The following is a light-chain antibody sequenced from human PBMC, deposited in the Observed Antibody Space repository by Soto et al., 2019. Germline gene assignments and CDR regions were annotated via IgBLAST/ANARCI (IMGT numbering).Light chain of an antibody. CDR2: GES. CDR1: QSVSSSY. J-gene: IGKJ4*01. Sequence: EIALTQSPATLSLSPGERATLSCRASQSVSSSYLAWYQQKPGQAPRLLSDGESSRATGIQDRFSGRGSGTDFTLTISRLEPEDFAVYYCQQFSSYPLAFGGGTKVDIK. CDR3: QQFSSYPLA. V-gene: IGKV3-20*01.